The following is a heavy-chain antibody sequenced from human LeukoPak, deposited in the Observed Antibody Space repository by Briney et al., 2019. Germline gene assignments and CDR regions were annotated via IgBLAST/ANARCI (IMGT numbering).Heavy chain of an antibody. CDR2: VRGDGTKT. CDR1: GFILNDYW. CDR3: ARYGTERIPNDF. D-gene: IGHD1-14*01. J-gene: IGHJ4*02. Sequence: GGSLRLSCDTSGFILNDYWIHWVRQAPGKGLFWVEGVRGDGTKTVYADSVKGRFTVSRDNAKDALFLQMNSLRAEDTAVYYCARYGTERIPNDFWGQGTLVTVSS. V-gene: IGHV3-74*01.